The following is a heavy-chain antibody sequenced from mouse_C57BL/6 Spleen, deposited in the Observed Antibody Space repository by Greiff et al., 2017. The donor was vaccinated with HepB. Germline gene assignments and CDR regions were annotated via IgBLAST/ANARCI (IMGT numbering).Heavy chain of an antibody. CDR3: ARVGNYVDAMDY. Sequence: QVQLQQPGAELVRPGSSVKLSCKASGYTFTSYWMHWVKQRPIQGLEWIGNIDPSDSETHYNQKFKDKATLTVDKSSSTAYMQLSSLTSEDSAVYYCARVGNYVDAMDYWGQGTSVTVSS. V-gene: IGHV1-52*01. CDR1: GYTFTSYW. J-gene: IGHJ4*01. D-gene: IGHD2-1*01. CDR2: IDPSDSET.